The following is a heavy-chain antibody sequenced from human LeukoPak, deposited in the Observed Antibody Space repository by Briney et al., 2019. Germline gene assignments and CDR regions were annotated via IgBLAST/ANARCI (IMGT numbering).Heavy chain of an antibody. CDR2: INPNSGGT. D-gene: IGHD4-17*01. V-gene: IGHV1-2*02. Sequence: GASVKVSCKASGYTFTGYYMHWVRQAPGQGLEWMGWINPNSGGTNYAQKFQGRVTMTRDTSISTAYMELSSLRSEDTAVYYCASSHDYGDYVGAFDIWGQGTMVTVSS. J-gene: IGHJ3*02. CDR1: GYTFTGYY. CDR3: ASSHDYGDYVGAFDI.